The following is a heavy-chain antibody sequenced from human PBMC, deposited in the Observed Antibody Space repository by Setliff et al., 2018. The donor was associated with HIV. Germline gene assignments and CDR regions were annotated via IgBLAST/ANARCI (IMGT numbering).Heavy chain of an antibody. J-gene: IGHJ5*02. Sequence: GGSLRLSCAASGFTFSDYYMRWIRQAPGKGLEWVSYISSSSGYTNYADSVKGRFTISRDNAKNSLYLQMNSLKTEDTAVYYCAQNGQRYQMLIASWGQGTLVTVSS. CDR3: AQNGQRYQMLIAS. CDR1: GFTFSDYY. D-gene: IGHD2-2*01. V-gene: IGHV3-11*06. CDR2: ISSSSGYT.